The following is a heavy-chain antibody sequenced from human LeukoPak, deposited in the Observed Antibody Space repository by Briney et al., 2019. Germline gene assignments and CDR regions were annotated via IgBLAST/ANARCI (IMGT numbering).Heavy chain of an antibody. CDR1: GFTFSSYS. CDR2: ISSSSSYI. D-gene: IGHD2-2*01. CDR3: AKDSPEEYEEFAY. J-gene: IGHJ4*02. V-gene: IGHV3-21*01. Sequence: PGGSLRLSCAASGFTFSSYSMNWVRQAPGKGLEWVSSISSSSSYIYYADSVKGRFTISRDNAKNSLYLQMNSLRAEDTAVYYCAKDSPEEYEEFAYWGQGTLVTVSS.